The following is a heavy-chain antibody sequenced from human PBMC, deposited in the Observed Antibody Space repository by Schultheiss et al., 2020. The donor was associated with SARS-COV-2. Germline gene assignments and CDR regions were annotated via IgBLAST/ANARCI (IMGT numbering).Heavy chain of an antibody. J-gene: IGHJ3*02. V-gene: IGHV3-74*01. Sequence: GGSLRLSCAASGFTFSSYWMHWVRQAPGKGLVWVSRINSDGSSTSYADSVKGRFTISRDNAKNTLYLQMNSLRAEDTAVYYCARVFSGYCSSTSCWEDDAFDIWGQGTMVTVSS. D-gene: IGHD2-2*01. CDR3: ARVFSGYCSSTSCWEDDAFDI. CDR1: GFTFSSYW. CDR2: INSDGSST.